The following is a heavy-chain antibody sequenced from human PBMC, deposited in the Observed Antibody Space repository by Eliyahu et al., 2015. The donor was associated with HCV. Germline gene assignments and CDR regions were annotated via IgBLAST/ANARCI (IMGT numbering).Heavy chain of an antibody. CDR2: VRTSNDDI. Sequence: EVQMVESGGGLVQPGGSLRLXCAASGFTVSSXVMNWVRQAPGKGLEWISXVRTSNDDIYYADSVKGRFTISRDSAKNSLFLQMNSLRDDDTAIYYCAGDRAWSFQIWGQGTAVTVSS. J-gene: IGHJ3*02. D-gene: IGHD3-10*01. CDR1: GFTVSSXV. CDR3: AGDRAWSFQI. V-gene: IGHV3-48*02.